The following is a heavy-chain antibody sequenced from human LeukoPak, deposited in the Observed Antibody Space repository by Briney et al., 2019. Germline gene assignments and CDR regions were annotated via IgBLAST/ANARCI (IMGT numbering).Heavy chain of an antibody. CDR1: GGTFSSYA. CDR3: ARDSYNWNDGAFDI. D-gene: IGHD1-1*01. J-gene: IGHJ3*02. CDR2: IIPILGIA. Sequence: SVKVSCKASGGTFSSYAISWVRQAPGQGLEWMGRIIPILGIANYAQKFQGRVTITADKSTSTAYMELSSLRSEDTAVYYCARDSYNWNDGAFDIWGQGTMVTVSS. V-gene: IGHV1-69*04.